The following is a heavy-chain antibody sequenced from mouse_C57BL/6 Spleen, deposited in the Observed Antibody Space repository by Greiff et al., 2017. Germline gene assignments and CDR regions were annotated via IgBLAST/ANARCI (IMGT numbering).Heavy chain of an antibody. J-gene: IGHJ4*01. V-gene: IGHV1-81*01. D-gene: IGHD1-1*02. CDR3: ARRRRYMDYAMDY. CDR1: GYTFTCHG. Sequence: QVQLQQSGAELARPGASVKLSCKASGYTFTCHGIRWVKQRPGQGLEWIGEIYPRTGNTYYNEKFKGKAPLTADKSSSTAYMEHRRLTSEDSEVYFCARRRRYMDYAMDYWGQGTSGTVAS. CDR2: IYPRTGNT.